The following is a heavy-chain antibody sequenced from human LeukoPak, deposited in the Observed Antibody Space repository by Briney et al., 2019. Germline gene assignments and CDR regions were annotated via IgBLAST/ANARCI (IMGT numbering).Heavy chain of an antibody. D-gene: IGHD4-17*01. CDR1: GFTFSSYA. CDR3: ARQYGP. Sequence: GSLRLSCAASGFTFSSYAMSWVRQPPGKGLEWIGSIYSSGSTYYNPSLKSRVTISVDTSKNQFSLKLTSVTAADTAVYYFARQYGPWGQGTLVTVSS. J-gene: IGHJ5*02. CDR2: IYSSGST. V-gene: IGHV4-39*01.